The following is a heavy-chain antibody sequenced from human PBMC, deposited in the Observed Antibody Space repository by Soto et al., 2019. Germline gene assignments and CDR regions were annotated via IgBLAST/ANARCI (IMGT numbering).Heavy chain of an antibody. Sequence: GGSLSLSCAASGFTVSSNYMSWVRQAPGKGLEWVSVIYSGGSTYYADSVKGRLTISRDNSKNTLYLQMNSLRAEDTAVYYCARDRVESGYPEYFQHWGQGTLVTVSS. V-gene: IGHV3-53*01. CDR2: IYSGGST. CDR1: GFTVSSNY. CDR3: ARDRVESGYPEYFQH. D-gene: IGHD3-22*01. J-gene: IGHJ1*01.